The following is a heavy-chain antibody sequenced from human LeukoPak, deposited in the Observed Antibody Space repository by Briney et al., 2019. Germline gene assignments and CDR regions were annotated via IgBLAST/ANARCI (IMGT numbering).Heavy chain of an antibody. CDR2: ISYDGSNE. CDR3: AKEFNRGLPDY. CDR1: GFTCSSYW. D-gene: IGHD2-21*01. V-gene: IGHV3-30*18. J-gene: IGHJ4*02. Sequence: GGSLRLSCAASGFTCSSYWMHWVRQAPGKGLEWVAVISYDGSNEYYADSVKGRFTISRDNSKNTLYLQMSSLRAEDTAVYYCAKEFNRGLPDYWGQGTLVTVPS.